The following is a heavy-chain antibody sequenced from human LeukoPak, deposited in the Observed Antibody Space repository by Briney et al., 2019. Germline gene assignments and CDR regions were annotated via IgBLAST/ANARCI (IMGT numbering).Heavy chain of an antibody. V-gene: IGHV4-59*12. CDR1: GGSISTYY. CDR3: ATLSLPSYFDY. Sequence: SETLSLTCTVSGGSISTYYWSWIRQPPGKGLEWIGYIYYSGNTNYNPSLKTRLTISVDKSKNQFSLKLSSVAAADTAIYYCATLSLPSYFDYWGQGALVTVSS. CDR2: IYYSGNT. J-gene: IGHJ4*02.